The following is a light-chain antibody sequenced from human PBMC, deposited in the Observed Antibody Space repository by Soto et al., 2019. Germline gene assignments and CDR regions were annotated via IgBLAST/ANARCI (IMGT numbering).Light chain of an antibody. J-gene: IGKJ4*01. CDR1: QSVSTN. Sequence: DIVLTQSPATLSVSPGERATLSCRASQSVSTNLAWYQHKLGQAPRLLIYVASTRDTGIPARFSGSGSGTDLTLTISYLKSEDFGIYYCQQYYNGRPPVTFGGGTKVES. CDR3: QQYYNGRPPVT. CDR2: VAS. V-gene: IGKV3-15*01.